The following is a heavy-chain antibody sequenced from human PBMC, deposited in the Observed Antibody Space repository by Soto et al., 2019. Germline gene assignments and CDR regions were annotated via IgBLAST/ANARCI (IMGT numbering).Heavy chain of an antibody. J-gene: IGHJ3*02. V-gene: IGHV1-8*01. CDR3: ARCINYYASGDDAFDI. CDR2: MNPNSGNT. CDR1: GYTFTSYD. D-gene: IGHD3-10*01. Sequence: QVQLVQSGAEVKKPGASVKVSCKASGYTFTSYDINWVRQATGQGLEWMGWMNPNSGNTGYAQKFQGRVTMTRNTSISTAYRELSSLRSEDTAVYYCARCINYYASGDDAFDIWGQGTMVTVSS.